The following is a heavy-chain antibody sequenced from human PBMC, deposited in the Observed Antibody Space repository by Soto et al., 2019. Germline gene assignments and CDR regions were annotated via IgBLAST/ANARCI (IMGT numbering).Heavy chain of an antibody. D-gene: IGHD6-19*01. CDR1: GYTFFNYG. CDR2: ISAYNGNR. CDR3: ARDGITLAGSFDY. Sequence: QVQLVQSGAEVKKPGASVKVSCKASGYTFFNYGISWVRQAPGQGLEWMGWISAYNGNRNYAGKFQGRATMISETSTSTAYMELRSLRSDDTAVYYCARDGITLAGSFDYWGQGTLVTVSS. J-gene: IGHJ4*02. V-gene: IGHV1-18*01.